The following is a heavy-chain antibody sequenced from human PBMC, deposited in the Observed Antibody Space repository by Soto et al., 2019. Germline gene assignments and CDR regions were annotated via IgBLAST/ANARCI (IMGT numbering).Heavy chain of an antibody. Sequence: QVQLVQSGAEVKKPGSSVKVSCKASGGTFSSYTISWVRQAPGQGLEWMGRIIPILGIANYAQKFQGRVTITADKSTSTAYMELSSLRSEDTAVYYCARSGGVYYYDSSLTVGWFDHWGQGTLVTVSS. CDR2: IIPILGIA. V-gene: IGHV1-69*02. CDR3: ARSGGVYYYDSSLTVGWFDH. J-gene: IGHJ5*02. D-gene: IGHD3-22*01. CDR1: GGTFSSYT.